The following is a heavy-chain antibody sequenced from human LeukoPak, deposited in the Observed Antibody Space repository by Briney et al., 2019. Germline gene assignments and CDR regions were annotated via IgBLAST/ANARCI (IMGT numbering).Heavy chain of an antibody. D-gene: IGHD3-9*01. CDR3: AGSDTTGYSPREWDYWHFDL. J-gene: IGHJ2*01. V-gene: IGHV3-21*01. CDR1: EFTFSTYG. Sequence: PGGSLRLPCAASEFTFSTYGMNWVRQAPGKGLEWVSSISSGSTYIYYADSVKGRFTISRDNAKNSLYLQMNSLRAEDTAVYYCAGSDTTGYSPREWDYWHFDLWGRGTLVTVSS. CDR2: ISSGSTYI.